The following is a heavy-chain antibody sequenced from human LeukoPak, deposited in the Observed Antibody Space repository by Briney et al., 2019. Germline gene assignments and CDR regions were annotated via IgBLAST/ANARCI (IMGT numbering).Heavy chain of an antibody. CDR3: ARDAGGIVTMIVVAKDAFDI. J-gene: IGHJ3*02. CDR1: GYIFTSYG. D-gene: IGHD3-22*01. V-gene: IGHV1-18*01. CDR2: ISAYNGNT. Sequence: GASVKVSCKASGYIFTSYGISWVRHAPGQGLEWMGWISAYNGNTNYAQKLQGRVTMTTDTSTSTAYMELRSLRYDDKAVYYCARDAGGIVTMIVVAKDAFDIWGQETMVTVSS.